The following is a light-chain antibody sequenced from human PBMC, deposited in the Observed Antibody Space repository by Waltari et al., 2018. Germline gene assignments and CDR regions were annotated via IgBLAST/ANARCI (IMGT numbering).Light chain of an antibody. CDR3: MQGAHWPPMYT. Sequence: DIVMTQSPLSLSVTPGQPASLSCRSSQSLVFNDGNTFLHWFQQRPGQSPRRLIYKVSNRDSGVPDRFSGSGSGTDFTLKISRVEAEDVGVYYCMQGAHWPPMYTFGQGTKLEI. V-gene: IGKV2-30*01. CDR1: QSLVFNDGNTF. J-gene: IGKJ2*01. CDR2: KVS.